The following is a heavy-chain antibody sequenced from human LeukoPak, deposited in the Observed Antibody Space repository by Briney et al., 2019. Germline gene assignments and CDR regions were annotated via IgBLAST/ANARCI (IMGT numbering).Heavy chain of an antibody. D-gene: IGHD6-19*01. CDR1: GFTFSNFG. J-gene: IGHJ4*02. V-gene: IGHV3-23*01. CDR2: ISASGGRT. Sequence: GGSLRLSCAACGFTFSNFGMSWVRQAPGKGLEWVSGISASGGRTYYADSVTGRFTISRDNSKNLLYLQMNSLRAEDTAVYYCAKDPITVAANFDYWGQGTLVTVSS. CDR3: AKDPITVAANFDY.